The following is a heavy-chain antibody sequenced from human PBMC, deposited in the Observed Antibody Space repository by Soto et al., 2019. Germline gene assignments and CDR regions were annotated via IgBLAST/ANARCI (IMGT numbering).Heavy chain of an antibody. CDR3: ASRDAGYSYGWFAY. CDR2: IYYSGST. D-gene: IGHD5-18*01. V-gene: IGHV4-39*01. Sequence: QLQLQESGPGLVKPSETLSLTCTVSGGSISSSSYYWGWIRQPPGKGLEWIGSIYYSGSTYYNPSLKSRVTISVDTSKNQFSLKLSSVTAADTAVYYCASRDAGYSYGWFAYWGQGTLVTVSS. CDR1: GGSISSSSYY. J-gene: IGHJ4*02.